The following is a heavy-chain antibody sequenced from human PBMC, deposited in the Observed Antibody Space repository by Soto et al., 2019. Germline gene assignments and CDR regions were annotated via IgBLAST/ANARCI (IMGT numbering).Heavy chain of an antibody. CDR2: ISGSGGST. CDR3: AKGCRLSSSYRGDYYAMDV. J-gene: IGHJ6*02. V-gene: IGHV3-23*01. D-gene: IGHD6-6*01. CDR1: GFTFSSYA. Sequence: VGSLRLSCVASGFTFSSYAMSWVRQAPGKGLVWVSAISGSGGSTYYADSVKGRFTISRDNSKNTLYLQMNSLRAEDTAVYYCAKGCRLSSSYRGDYYAMDVWGQGTTVTVSS.